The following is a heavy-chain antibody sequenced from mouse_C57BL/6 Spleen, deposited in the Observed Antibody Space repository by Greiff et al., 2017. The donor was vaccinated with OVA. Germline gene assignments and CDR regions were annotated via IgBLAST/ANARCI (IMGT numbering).Heavy chain of an antibody. J-gene: IGHJ1*03. CDR2: ISYSGST. V-gene: IGHV3-1*01. CDR1: GYSITSGYD. CDR3: AREGNWYFDV. Sequence: VQLQQSGPGMVKPSQSLSLTCTVTGYSITSGYDWHWIRHFPGNKLEWMGYISYSGSTNYNPSLKSRISITHDTSKNHFFLKLHSVTTEDTATYYCAREGNWYFDVWGTGTTVTVSS.